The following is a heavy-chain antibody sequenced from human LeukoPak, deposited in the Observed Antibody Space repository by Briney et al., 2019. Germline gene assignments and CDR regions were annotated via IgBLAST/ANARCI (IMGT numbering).Heavy chain of an antibody. CDR2: IYYSGST. D-gene: IGHD2-15*01. V-gene: IGHV4-59*12. Sequence: SETLSLTCTVSGGSISSYYWSWIRQPPGKGLEWIGYIYYSGSTNYNPSLKSRVTISVDTSKNQFSLKLSSVTAADTAVYYCASTRCSGGSCYLFDYWGQGTLVTVSS. CDR3: ASTRCSGGSCYLFDY. CDR1: GGSISSYY. J-gene: IGHJ4*02.